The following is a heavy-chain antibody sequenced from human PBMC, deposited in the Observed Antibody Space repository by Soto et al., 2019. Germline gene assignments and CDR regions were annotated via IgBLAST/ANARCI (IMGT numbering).Heavy chain of an antibody. V-gene: IGHV1-18*01. CDR2: ISAYNGNT. J-gene: IGHJ3*02. D-gene: IGHD1-26*01. CDR3: ARDRKVSEGSGAFDI. CDR1: GYTFTIYG. Sequence: ASVKVSCKASGYTFTIYGISWVRQAPGQGLEWMGWISAYNGNTNYAQKLQGRVTMTTDTSTSTAYMELRSLRSDDTAVYYCARDRKVSEGSGAFDIWGQGTMVTVSS.